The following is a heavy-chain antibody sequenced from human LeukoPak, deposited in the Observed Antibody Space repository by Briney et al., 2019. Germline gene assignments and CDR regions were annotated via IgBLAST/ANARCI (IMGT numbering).Heavy chain of an antibody. CDR2: IYYSGST. V-gene: IGHV4-39*01. Sequence: PSETLSLTCTVSGGSISSSSYYWGWIRQPPGKGLEWIGSIYYSGSTYYNPSLKSRVTISVDTSKNQFSLKLSSVTAADTAVYYCARKGDGYNYYFDYWDQGTLVTVSS. D-gene: IGHD5-24*01. CDR3: ARKGDGYNYYFDY. J-gene: IGHJ4*02. CDR1: GGSISSSSYY.